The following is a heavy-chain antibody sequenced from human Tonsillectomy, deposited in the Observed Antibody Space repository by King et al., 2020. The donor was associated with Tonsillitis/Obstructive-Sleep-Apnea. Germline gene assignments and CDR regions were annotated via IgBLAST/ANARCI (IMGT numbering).Heavy chain of an antibody. CDR3: ARYSGGNSNGCLDN. J-gene: IGHJ4*02. Sequence: VQLVESGGGVVQPGRSLRLSCAASGFTFSGHGMHWVRQAPGKGLEWVALIWYDGSNKYYADSVKGRLTVSRDNSKNTLYLQMNSLRAEDTAVYYCARYSGGNSNGCLDNWGQGTLVTVSS. CDR2: IWYDGSNK. CDR1: GFTFSGHG. V-gene: IGHV3-33*01. D-gene: IGHD5-18*01.